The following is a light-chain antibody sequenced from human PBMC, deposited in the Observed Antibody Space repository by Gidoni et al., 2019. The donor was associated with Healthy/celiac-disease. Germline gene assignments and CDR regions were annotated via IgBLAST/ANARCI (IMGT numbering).Light chain of an antibody. J-gene: IGKJ3*01. V-gene: IGKV1-9*01. CDR3: QQLNSYPL. Sequence: IQFTQSPSSLSASVGDRVPINCRASQRISSYLAWYQQKPGKAPKLLIYAASTLQSGVPSRFSGSGSGTDFTLTISSMQPEDFATYYCQQLNSYPLFGPGTKVDIK. CDR1: QRISSY. CDR2: AAS.